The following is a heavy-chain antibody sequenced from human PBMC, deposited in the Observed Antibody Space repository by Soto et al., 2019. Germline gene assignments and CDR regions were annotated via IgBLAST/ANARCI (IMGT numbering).Heavy chain of an antibody. CDR1: GYTLKTYY. CDR3: ARDRSRDDFWSGYYNRQEKNSANYYYGMDV. Sequence: SVKLSCKPCGYTLKTYYLHCVRQAPGQGLEWMGGIIPIFGTANYAQKFQGRVTITADESTSTAYMELSSLRSEDTAVYYCARDRSRDDFWSGYYNRQEKNSANYYYGMDVWGQGTTVTVSS. J-gene: IGHJ6*02. V-gene: IGHV1-69*13. CDR2: IIPIFGTA. D-gene: IGHD3-3*01.